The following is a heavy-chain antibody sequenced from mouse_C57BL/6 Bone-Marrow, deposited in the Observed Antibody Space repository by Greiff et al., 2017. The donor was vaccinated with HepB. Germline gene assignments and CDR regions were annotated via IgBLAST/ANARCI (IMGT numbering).Heavy chain of an antibody. D-gene: IGHD1-1*01. CDR1: GYTFTSYW. J-gene: IGHJ2*01. CDR3: ASRGTTVVAYYFDY. Sequence: QVHVKQPGAELVKPGASVKMSCKASGYTFTSYWITWVKQRPGQGLEWIGDIYPGSGSTNYNEKFKSKATLTVDTSSSTAYMQVSSLTSADSAVYYGASRGTTVVAYYFDYWGQGTTLTVSS. V-gene: IGHV1-55*01. CDR2: IYPGSGST.